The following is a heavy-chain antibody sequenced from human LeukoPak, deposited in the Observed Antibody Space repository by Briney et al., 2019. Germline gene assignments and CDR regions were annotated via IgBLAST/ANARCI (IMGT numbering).Heavy chain of an antibody. CDR2: IYDSGST. CDR1: RGSLSGYT. V-gene: IGHV4-59*08. CDR3: ARHGPGSYGRNDAFDI. J-gene: IGHJ3*02. D-gene: IGHD1-26*01. Sequence: PSETLSVTPTVSRGSLSGYTWCWMRQPPGKGLECMGYIYDSGSTNNNPSLKGRVTTSVDTSKNQFSLKLSSVTAADTAVDYGARHGPGSYGRNDAFDIWGQGTKVTPSS.